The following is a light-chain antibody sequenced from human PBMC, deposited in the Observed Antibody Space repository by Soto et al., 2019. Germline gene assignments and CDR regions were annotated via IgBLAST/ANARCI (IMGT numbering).Light chain of an antibody. CDR1: QTVSNSY. CDR2: DAS. CDR3: QLYGVSPKT. V-gene: IGKV3-20*01. Sequence: EIVLTQSPGTLSLSPGERVTLSCRASQTVSNSYLAWYQQKRGQAPRLLIFDASTRATGIPDRFSGSGSGTDFTLTNSRLEPEDFAVYYCQLYGVSPKTFGQGTNVEVK. J-gene: IGKJ1*01.